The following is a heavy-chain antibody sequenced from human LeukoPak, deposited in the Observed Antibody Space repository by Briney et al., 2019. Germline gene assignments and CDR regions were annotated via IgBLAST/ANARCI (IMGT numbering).Heavy chain of an antibody. D-gene: IGHD5-12*01. CDR3: AREITLTGYKYGLGFNY. V-gene: IGHV4-34*01. J-gene: IGHJ4*02. Sequence: SETLSLTCAVYGGSFSGYYWSWIRQPPGKGLEWIGEINHSGSTNYNPSLKSRVTISVDTSKNQFSLKLSSVTAADTAVYYCAREITLTGYKYGLGFNYWGQGTLVTVSS. CDR1: GGSFSGYY. CDR2: INHSGST.